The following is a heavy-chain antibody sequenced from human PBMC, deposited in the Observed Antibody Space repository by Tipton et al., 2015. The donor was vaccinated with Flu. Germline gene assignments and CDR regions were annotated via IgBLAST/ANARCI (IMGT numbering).Heavy chain of an antibody. D-gene: IGHD2-8*01. J-gene: IGHJ4*02. CDR2: IVRSGINT. V-gene: IGHV3-23*01. CDR3: AKDSTRDNGYIDY. Sequence: SLRLSCTASGITFSSYAMSWVRQAPGKGLEWVSTIVRSGINTFYADSVKGRFTISRDNSKKTLYLQMNSLRVEDTAIYYCAKDSTRDNGYIDYWGQGTLVTVSS. CDR1: GITFSSYA.